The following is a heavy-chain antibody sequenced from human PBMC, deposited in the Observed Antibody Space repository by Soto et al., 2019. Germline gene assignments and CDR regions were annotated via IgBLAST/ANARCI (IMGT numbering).Heavy chain of an antibody. CDR3: ARENEGDYAPFDY. CDR1: GGSISSYY. Sequence: SETLSLTCTVSGGSISSYYWSWIRQPPGKGLEWIGYIYYSGSTNYNPSLKSRVTISVDTSKNQFSLKLSSVTAADTAVYYCARENEGDYAPFDYWGQVTLVTVSS. D-gene: IGHD4-17*01. V-gene: IGHV4-59*01. CDR2: IYYSGST. J-gene: IGHJ4*02.